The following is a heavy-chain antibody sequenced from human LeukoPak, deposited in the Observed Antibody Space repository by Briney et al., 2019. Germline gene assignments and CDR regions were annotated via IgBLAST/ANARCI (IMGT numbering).Heavy chain of an antibody. D-gene: IGHD6-13*01. CDR3: ARGGAAAGPDS. Sequence: SETLSLTCAVSGGSISSGGYSWSWIRQPPGKGLEWIGYIYHSGSTYYNPSLKSRVTMSVDTSKNQFSLKLTSVTAADTAVYYCARGGAAAGPDSWGQGTLVTVSS. J-gene: IGHJ4*02. CDR2: IYHSGST. CDR1: GGSISSGGYS. V-gene: IGHV4-30-2*01.